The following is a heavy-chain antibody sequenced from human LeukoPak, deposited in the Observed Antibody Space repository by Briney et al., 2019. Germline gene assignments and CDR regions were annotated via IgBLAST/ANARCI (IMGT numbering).Heavy chain of an antibody. Sequence: ETLSPTCAVYGGSFSGYYWSWVRQAPGKGLEWVSGINWNGGSTGYADSVKGRFTISRDNAKNSLYLQMNSLRAEDTALYHCARASRKVDYYDSSGYYYYYMDVWGKGTTVTISS. CDR1: GGSFSGYY. CDR2: INWNGGST. V-gene: IGHV3-20*01. J-gene: IGHJ6*03. D-gene: IGHD3-22*01. CDR3: ARASRKVDYYDSSGYYYYYMDV.